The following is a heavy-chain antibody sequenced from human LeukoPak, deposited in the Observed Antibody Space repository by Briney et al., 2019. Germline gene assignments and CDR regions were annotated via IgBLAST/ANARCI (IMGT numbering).Heavy chain of an antibody. Sequence: GASLRPSCAASGVTFSGYTMQSVGAALGKGRASVSVISYDGSNKYYADTVKGRFTISRDTSKNTLYLQMNSLRAEDTAVYYCASDLAAAGKGGNFQHWGQGTLVTVSS. J-gene: IGHJ1*01. CDR1: GVTFSGYT. D-gene: IGHD6-13*01. V-gene: IGHV3-30-3*01. CDR2: ISYDGSNK. CDR3: ASDLAAAGKGGNFQH.